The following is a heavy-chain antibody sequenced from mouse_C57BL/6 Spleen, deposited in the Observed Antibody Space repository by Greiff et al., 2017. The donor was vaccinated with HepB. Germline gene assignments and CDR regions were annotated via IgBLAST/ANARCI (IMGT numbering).Heavy chain of an antibody. V-gene: IGHV1-82*01. Sequence: QVQLKESGPELVKPGASVKISCKASGYAFSSSWMNWVKQRPGKGLEWIGRIYPGDGDTNYNGKFKGKATLTADKSSSTAYMQLSSLTSEDSAVYFCARPSYYGSSYDAMDYWGQGTSVTVSS. CDR3: ARPSYYGSSYDAMDY. D-gene: IGHD1-1*01. CDR2: IYPGDGDT. J-gene: IGHJ4*01. CDR1: GYAFSSSW.